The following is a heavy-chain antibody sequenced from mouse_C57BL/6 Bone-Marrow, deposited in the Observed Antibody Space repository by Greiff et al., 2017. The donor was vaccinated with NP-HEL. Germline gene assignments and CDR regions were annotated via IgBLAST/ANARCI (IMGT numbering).Heavy chain of an antibody. V-gene: IGHV10-1*01. CDR2: VRSKSNNYAT. D-gene: IGHD2-4*01. CDR1: GFSFNTYA. Sequence: EADGGLVQPKGSLKLSCAASGFSFNTYAMNWVRQAPGKGLEWVARVRSKSNNYATYYADSVKDRFTISRDDSESMLYLQMNNLKTEDTAMYYCVRQRLRRDFDYWGQGTTLTVSS. J-gene: IGHJ2*01. CDR3: VRQRLRRDFDY.